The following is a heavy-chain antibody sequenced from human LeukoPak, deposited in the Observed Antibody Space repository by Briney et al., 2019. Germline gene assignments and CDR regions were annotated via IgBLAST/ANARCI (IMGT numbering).Heavy chain of an antibody. CDR3: ARDEPETVSRYYYYGMDV. V-gene: IGHV4-34*01. CDR2: INHSGST. J-gene: IGHJ6*02. Sequence: SETLSLTCALYGGSFSGYYWSWIRQPPGKRLEWIGEINHSGSTNYNPSLKSRVTISVDTSKNQFSLKLSSVTAADTAVYYCARDEPETVSRYYYYGMDVWGQGTTVTVSS. CDR1: GGSFSGYY. D-gene: IGHD1-14*01.